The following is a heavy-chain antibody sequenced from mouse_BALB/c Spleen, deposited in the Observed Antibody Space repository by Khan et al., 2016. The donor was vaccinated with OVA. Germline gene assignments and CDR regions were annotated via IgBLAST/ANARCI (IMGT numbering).Heavy chain of an antibody. J-gene: IGHJ2*01. V-gene: IGHV1-7*01. CDR1: GYTFINYW. CDR3: ARSGLRCDFDY. Sequence: VQLQESGAELAKPGASVKMSCKASGYTFINYWILWVKQRPGQGLEWIGYINPSTGYTEYNQNFKDKATLTADTSSSTAYMQLSSLTSEDSAVYYCARSGLRCDFDYWGQGTTLTVSS. CDR2: INPSTGYT. D-gene: IGHD1-1*01.